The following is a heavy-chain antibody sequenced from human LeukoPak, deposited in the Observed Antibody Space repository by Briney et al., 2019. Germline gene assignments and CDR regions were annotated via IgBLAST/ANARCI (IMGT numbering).Heavy chain of an antibody. CDR2: ISFDGSNK. CDR3: ARDIGGTVEVATMNY. Sequence: GGSLRLSCAASGFTFSSYAIHWVRQAPGKGLEWVSLISFDGSNKYYAASVKGRFTISRDNSRNTVYLQMNSLRVEDTAVYYCARDIGGTVEVATMNYWGRGTLVTVSS. V-gene: IGHV3-30*14. D-gene: IGHD5-24*01. J-gene: IGHJ4*02. CDR1: GFTFSSYA.